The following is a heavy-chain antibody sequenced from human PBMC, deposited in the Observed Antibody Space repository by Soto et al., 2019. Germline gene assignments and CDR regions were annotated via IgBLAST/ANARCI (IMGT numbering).Heavy chain of an antibody. J-gene: IGHJ4*02. CDR2: IYHSGTT. D-gene: IGHD3-22*01. CDR3: ARVTYYDSSGYSFDY. V-gene: IGHV4-30-2*01. Sequence: SEPMCLTWTVSGGSISSGGYSWSWIRQRPGKGLEWIGYIYHSGTTYYNPSLKSRVTISVDRSKNQFSLKLSSVTAADTAVYYCARVTYYDSSGYSFDYWGQGTLVTVSS. CDR1: GGSISSGGYS.